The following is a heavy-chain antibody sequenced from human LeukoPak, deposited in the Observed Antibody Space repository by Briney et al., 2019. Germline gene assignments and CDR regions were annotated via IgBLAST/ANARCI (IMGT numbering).Heavy chain of an antibody. J-gene: IGHJ3*02. CDR2: ISSSGSTI. CDR1: GFTFSSYE. Sequence: GGSLRLSCAASGFTFSSYEMNWVRQAPGKGLEWVSYISSSGSTIYYADSVKGRFTISRDNAKNSLYLQMNSLRAEDTAVYYCARGPPIVVVTGAFDIWGQGTMVTVSS. CDR3: ARGPPIVVVTGAFDI. V-gene: IGHV3-48*03. D-gene: IGHD2-15*01.